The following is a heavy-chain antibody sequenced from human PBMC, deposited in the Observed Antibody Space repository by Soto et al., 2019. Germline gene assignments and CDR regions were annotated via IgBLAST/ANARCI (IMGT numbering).Heavy chain of an antibody. Sequence: GGSLRLSCAASGFTFSSFVLHWVRQAPGKGLEWVAALSYDGSSKNYADSVKGRFTISRDNSKSTLYLQMNSLRTEDTALYYCAKGSHYDILTAYHAFDYWGPGTLVTVPQ. CDR1: GFTFSSFV. CDR3: AKGSHYDILTAYHAFDY. V-gene: IGHV3-30*04. J-gene: IGHJ4*02. D-gene: IGHD3-9*01. CDR2: LSYDGSSK.